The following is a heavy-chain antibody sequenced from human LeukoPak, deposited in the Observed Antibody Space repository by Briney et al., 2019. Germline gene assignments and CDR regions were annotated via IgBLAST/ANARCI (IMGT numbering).Heavy chain of an antibody. V-gene: IGHV3-30-3*01. CDR3: ARDGSRWELLFPSYYFDY. J-gene: IGHJ4*02. CDR1: GFTFSSYA. Sequence: TGGSLRLSCAASGFTFSSYAMHWVRQAPGKGLEWVAVISYDGSNKYYADSVKGRFTISRDNTKNTLYLQMNSLRAEDTAVYYCARDGSRWELLFPSYYFDYWGQGTLVTVSS. D-gene: IGHD1-26*01. CDR2: ISYDGSNK.